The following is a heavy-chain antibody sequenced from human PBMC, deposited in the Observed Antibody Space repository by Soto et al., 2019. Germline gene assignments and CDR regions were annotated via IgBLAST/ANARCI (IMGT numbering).Heavy chain of an antibody. V-gene: IGHV2-26*01. CDR3: ARIDYTGSPLIDY. D-gene: IGHD1-26*01. Sequence: SGPTLVNPTETLTLTCSVSGFSLTLGRMAVTWIRQPPGKALEWLAHILSTGETSYATSLKTRVTISKDISKSQVLLTMTNVDPVDTATYFCARIDYTGSPLIDYWGQGTLVTVSS. CDR1: GFSLTLGRMA. CDR2: ILSTGET. J-gene: IGHJ4*02.